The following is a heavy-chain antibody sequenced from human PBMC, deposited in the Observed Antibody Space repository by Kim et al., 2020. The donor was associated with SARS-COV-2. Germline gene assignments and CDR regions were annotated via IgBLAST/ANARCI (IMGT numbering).Heavy chain of an antibody. J-gene: IGHJ4*01. V-gene: IGHV4-61*01. CDR1: GGSVSSGSYY. CDR3: ARDYGFTSSGGYYFDY. D-gene: IGHD6-6*01. CDR2: IYYSGST. Sequence: SETLSLTCTVSGGSVSSGSYYWNWIRQPPGKGLEWIGYIYYSGSTNYNPSLKSRVTISADTSKNQFSLQLSSVTAADTAVYYCARDYGFTSSGGYYFDYWGHGILVTVSS.